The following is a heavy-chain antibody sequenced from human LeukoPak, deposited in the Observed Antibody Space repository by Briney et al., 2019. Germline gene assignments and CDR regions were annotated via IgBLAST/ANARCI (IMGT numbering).Heavy chain of an antibody. CDR2: IYTSGRT. CDR3: ARLSTVTTSFGY. V-gene: IGHV4-4*07. J-gene: IGHJ4*02. CDR1: GGSISYYY. D-gene: IGHD4-11*01. Sequence: SETLSLTCTVSGGSISYYYWNWVRQPAGKGLEWIGRIYTSGRTYYNPSLKSRVTISVDTSTNQFSLKLSSVTAEDTAVYYCARLSTVTTSFGYWGQGTLVTVSS.